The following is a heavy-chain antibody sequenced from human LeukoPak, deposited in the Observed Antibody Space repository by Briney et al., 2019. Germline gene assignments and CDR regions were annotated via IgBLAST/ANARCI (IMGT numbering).Heavy chain of an antibody. D-gene: IGHD1-26*01. Sequence: PGGSLRLSCAASGFAFGSYGMHWVRQAPGKGLEWVAVIWYDGSNKYYADSVKGRFTISRGNSKNTLYLQMNSLRAEDTAVYYCARDWSEWGVPFDYWGQGTLVTVSS. CDR2: IWYDGSNK. CDR1: GFAFGSYG. CDR3: ARDWSEWGVPFDY. J-gene: IGHJ4*02. V-gene: IGHV3-33*01.